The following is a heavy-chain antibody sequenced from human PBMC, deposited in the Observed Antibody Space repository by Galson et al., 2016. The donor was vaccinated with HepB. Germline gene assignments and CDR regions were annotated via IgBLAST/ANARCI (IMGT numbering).Heavy chain of an antibody. CDR2: MSGSGAST. Sequence: CAASGFTFSSYATSWVRQAPGKGLEWVSAMSGSGASTFYADSVKGRFTISRDNSKNTLYLQMNSLRAEDTAVYYCAKGENWNYGVWWYFDLWGRGTLVTVSS. J-gene: IGHJ2*01. CDR1: GFTFSSYA. D-gene: IGHD1-7*01. CDR3: AKGENWNYGVWWYFDL. V-gene: IGHV3-23*01.